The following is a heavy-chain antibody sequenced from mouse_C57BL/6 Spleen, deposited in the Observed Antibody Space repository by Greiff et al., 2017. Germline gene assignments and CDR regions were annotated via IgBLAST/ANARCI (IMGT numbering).Heavy chain of an antibody. V-gene: IGHV1-61*01. D-gene: IGHD1-1*01. Sequence: QVQLQQPGAELVRPGSSVKLSCKASGYTFTSSWLDWVKQRPGQGLEWIGNIYPSDSETHYNQKFKDKATLTVDKSSSTAYMQLSSLTSSDSSVYYCERGHYGSSGYFDVWGTGTTVTVSS. J-gene: IGHJ1*03. CDR3: ERGHYGSSGYFDV. CDR2: IYPSDSET. CDR1: GYTFTSSW.